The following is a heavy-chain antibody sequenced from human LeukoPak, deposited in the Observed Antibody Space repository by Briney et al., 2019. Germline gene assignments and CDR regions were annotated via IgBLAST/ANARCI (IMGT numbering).Heavy chain of an antibody. Sequence: SETLSLTCTVSGGSISSYYWSWIRQPPGKGLEWIGYIYYSGSTNYNPSLKSRVTISVDTSKNQFSLKLSSVTAADTAVCYCARGIEYSGYGNKFDPWGQGTLVTVSS. CDR3: ARGIEYSGYGNKFDP. CDR2: IYYSGST. J-gene: IGHJ5*02. V-gene: IGHV4-59*01. D-gene: IGHD5-12*01. CDR1: GGSISSYY.